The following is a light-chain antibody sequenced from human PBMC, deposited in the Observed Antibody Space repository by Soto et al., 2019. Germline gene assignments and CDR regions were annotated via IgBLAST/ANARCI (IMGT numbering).Light chain of an antibody. J-gene: IGKJ1*01. V-gene: IGKV3-20*01. CDR1: QSVSSSY. Sequence: IVLTHSPGTLSFSPGERATLSFRASQSVSSSYLAWYQQKPGQAPRLLIYGASSRATGIPARFSGSGSGTDFTLTISSLEPEDFAVYYCQQYNNWPRTFGQGTKVDIK. CDR3: QQYNNWPRT. CDR2: GAS.